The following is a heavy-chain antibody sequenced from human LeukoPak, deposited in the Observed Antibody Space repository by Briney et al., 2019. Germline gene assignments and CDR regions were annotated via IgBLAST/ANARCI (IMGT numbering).Heavy chain of an antibody. CDR1: GFSFSSYW. D-gene: IGHD3-3*01. CDR2: IKQDGGDK. J-gene: IGHJ4*02. V-gene: IGHV3-7*01. CDR3: TGVSWRGEIF. Sequence: PGGSLRLSCEASGFSFSSYWMSWVRQAPGKGLEWVANIKQDGGDKYYVDSVKGRFTISRDNAKKSLFLQMTSLRAEDTAVYYCTGVSWRGEIFWGQGTLVSVSS.